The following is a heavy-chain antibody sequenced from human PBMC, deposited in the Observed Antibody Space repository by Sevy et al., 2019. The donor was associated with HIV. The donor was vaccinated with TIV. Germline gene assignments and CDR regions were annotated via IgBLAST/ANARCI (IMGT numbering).Heavy chain of an antibody. Sequence: ASVKVSCKVSGYTLTELSMHWVRQAPGKGLEWMGGIDPEDGETIYAQKFQGRVTMTEDTSTDTAYMELSSLRSEDTAVYYCATYYDILTGYSYPPFDYWDQGTLVTVSS. J-gene: IGHJ4*02. D-gene: IGHD3-9*01. CDR1: GYTLTELS. CDR2: IDPEDGET. V-gene: IGHV1-24*01. CDR3: ATYYDILTGYSYPPFDY.